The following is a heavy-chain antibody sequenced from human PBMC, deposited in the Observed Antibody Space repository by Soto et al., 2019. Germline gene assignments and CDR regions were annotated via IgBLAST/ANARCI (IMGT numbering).Heavy chain of an antibody. J-gene: IGHJ4*02. D-gene: IGHD2-15*01. CDR2: ISSSGNSA. V-gene: IGHV3-11*05. CDR3: ARVGTIVVVVAATVDFDY. CDR1: GFIFSGFY. Sequence: GGSLRLSCAASGFIFSGFYMSWIRQAPGKGLEWISYISSSGNSAKYGESVTGRFTVSRDNTKNSLYLQMNSLRADDMAVYYCARVGTIVVVVAATVDFDYWGQGTLVTVSS.